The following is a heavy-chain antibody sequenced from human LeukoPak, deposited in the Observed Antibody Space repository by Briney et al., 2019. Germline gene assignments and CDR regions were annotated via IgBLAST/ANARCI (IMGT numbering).Heavy chain of an antibody. V-gene: IGHV4-59*01. D-gene: IGHD6-13*01. CDR3: ARGGKAAAPNYYYYGMDV. J-gene: IGHJ6*02. CDR1: GGSISIYY. Sequence: SKTLSLTCTVSGGSISIYYWSWIRHPPGKGLEWIGYIYYSGGTTYNPSLKSRVTISVDTSKNQFSLKLNSVTAADTAVYYCARGGKAAAPNYYYYGMDVWGQGTTVTVSS. CDR2: IYYSGGT.